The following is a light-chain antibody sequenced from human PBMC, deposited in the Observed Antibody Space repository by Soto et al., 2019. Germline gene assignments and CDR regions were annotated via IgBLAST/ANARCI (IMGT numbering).Light chain of an antibody. CDR1: SSDVGGYNY. Sequence: QSALTQPASVSGSPGQSSTISCTGTSSDVGGYNYVSWYQQHPGKAPKLMIYDVTIRPSGISNHFSGSKSGNTASLTISGLQAEDEADYYCSSYTSSNTVVFGGGTKVT. J-gene: IGLJ2*01. V-gene: IGLV2-14*01. CDR3: SSYTSSNTVV. CDR2: DVT.